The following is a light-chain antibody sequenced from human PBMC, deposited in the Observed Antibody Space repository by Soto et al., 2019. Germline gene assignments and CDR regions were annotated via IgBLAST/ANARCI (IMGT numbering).Light chain of an antibody. CDR2: GAS. J-gene: IGKJ1*01. CDR1: QSVSSN. Sequence: EIVMTQSPATLSVSPGERATLSCTASQSVSSNLAWYQQKPGQAPRLLIYGASTRATGIPAGFSGSGSGTEFTLTISSLQSEDFAVYYCQQYNNWPQTFGQGTKVEIK. V-gene: IGKV3-15*01. CDR3: QQYNNWPQT.